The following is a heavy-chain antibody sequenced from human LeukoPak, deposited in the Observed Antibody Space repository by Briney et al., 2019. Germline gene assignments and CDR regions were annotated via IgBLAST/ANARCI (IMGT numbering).Heavy chain of an antibody. CDR2: IYYSGST. Sequence: SETLSLTCTVSGGSISSNYWSWIRQPPGKGLEWIGYIYYSGSTYYNPSLKSRVTISVDTSKNQFSLKLSSVTAADTAVYYCARSTTVNFYYGMDVWGQGTTVTVSS. V-gene: IGHV4-59*01. J-gene: IGHJ6*02. CDR1: GGSISSNY. CDR3: ARSTTVNFYYGMDV. D-gene: IGHD4-11*01.